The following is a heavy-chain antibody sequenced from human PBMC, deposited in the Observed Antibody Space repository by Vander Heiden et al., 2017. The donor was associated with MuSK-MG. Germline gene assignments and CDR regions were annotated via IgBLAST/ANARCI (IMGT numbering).Heavy chain of an antibody. J-gene: IGHJ1*01. CDR2: IYWDDDK. V-gene: IGHV2-5*02. D-gene: IGHD1-26*01. CDR3: AHGSGSYEGEYFQH. Sequence: QITLKESGPTLVKPTQTLTLTCTFSGFSLSTSGVGVGWIRQPPGKALEWLALIYWDDDKRYSPSLKSRLTITKDTSKNQVVLTMTNMDPVDTATYYCAHGSGSYEGEYFQHWGQGTLVTVSS. CDR1: GFSLSTSGVG.